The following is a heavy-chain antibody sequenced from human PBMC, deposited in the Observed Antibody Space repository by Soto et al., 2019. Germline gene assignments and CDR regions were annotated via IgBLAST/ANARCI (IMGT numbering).Heavy chain of an antibody. Sequence: PGGSLRLSCAASGFTFNNYVISWVRHAPGPGLEWVSSIIGSGGGKYYADSVKGRFSISRDNSKDTSTSTVYMELRSLRSEDTAVYYCARSSGGVFGIIIEGSNWLAPWGQGSLVTVSS. D-gene: IGHD3-16*02. CDR3: ARSSGGVFGIIIEGSNWLAP. J-gene: IGHJ5*02. V-gene: IGHV3-23*01. CDR2: IIGSGGGK. CDR1: GFTFNNYV.